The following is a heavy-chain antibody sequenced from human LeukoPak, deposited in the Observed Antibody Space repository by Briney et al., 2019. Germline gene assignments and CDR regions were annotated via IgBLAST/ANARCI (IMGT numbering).Heavy chain of an antibody. CDR2: FYHSGST. CDR3: ARVRRVGATPFDY. Sequence: SETLSLTCTVSGYSISSGYYWGWIRQPPGKGLEWIGSFYHSGSTYYNPSLKSRVTISLDTSKNQFSLKLSSVTAADTAAYYCARVRRVGATPFDYWGQGTLVTVSS. V-gene: IGHV4-38-2*02. CDR1: GYSISSGYY. J-gene: IGHJ4*02. D-gene: IGHD1-26*01.